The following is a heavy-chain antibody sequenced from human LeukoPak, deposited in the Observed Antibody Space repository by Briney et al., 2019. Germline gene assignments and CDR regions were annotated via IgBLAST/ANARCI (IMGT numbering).Heavy chain of an antibody. V-gene: IGHV3-23*01. CDR3: AKHALLWFGELLYFDY. D-gene: IGHD3-10*01. Sequence: PGGTLRLSCAASGFTFSSYGMSWVRQAPGKGLEWVSAISGSGGSTYYADSVKGRFTISRDNSKNTLYLQMNSLRAEDTAVYYCAKHALLWFGELLYFDYWGQGTLVTVSS. CDR2: ISGSGGST. CDR1: GFTFSSYG. J-gene: IGHJ4*02.